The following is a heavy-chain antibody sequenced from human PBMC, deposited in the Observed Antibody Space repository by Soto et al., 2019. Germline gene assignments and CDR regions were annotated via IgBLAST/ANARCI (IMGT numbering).Heavy chain of an antibody. V-gene: IGHV3-33*01. D-gene: IGHD1-1*01. CDR3: ASDAGPNDAYYFDY. Sequence: QVQLVESGGGVVQPWRSLRRSCAASGFTFSSYGMHWVRQAPGKGLEWVAVIWYDGSNKYYADSVKGRFTISRDNSKNTLDLQMNSLRAEDTAVYYCASDAGPNDAYYFDYWGQGTLVTVSS. CDR1: GFTFSSYG. CDR2: IWYDGSNK. J-gene: IGHJ4*02.